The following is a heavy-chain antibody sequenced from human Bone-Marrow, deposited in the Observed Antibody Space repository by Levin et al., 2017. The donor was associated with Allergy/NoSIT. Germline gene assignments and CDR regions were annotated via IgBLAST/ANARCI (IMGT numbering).Heavy chain of an antibody. J-gene: IGHJ4*02. D-gene: IGHD3-10*01. CDR2: ISYDGSTE. V-gene: IGHV3-30*18. CDR1: GFTFTTFG. CDR3: AKDGNYFDSGSYGDY. Sequence: SCAASGFTFTTFGMHWVRQAPGKGLEWVAVISYDGSTEYYADSVKGRFTVSRDDSKNTVFLHMNSLRPEDTAIYYCAKDGNYFDSGSYGDYWGQGTLLTVSS.